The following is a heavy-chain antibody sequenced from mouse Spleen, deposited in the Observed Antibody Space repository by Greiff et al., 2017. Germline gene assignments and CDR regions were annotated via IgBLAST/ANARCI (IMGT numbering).Heavy chain of an antibody. V-gene: IGHV1-42*01. D-gene: IGHD1-1*01. CDR2: INPSTGGT. J-gene: IGHJ2*01. CDR1: GYSFTGYY. Sequence: VQLQQSGPELVKPGASVKISCKASGYSFTGYYMNWVKQSPEKSLEWIGEINPSTGGTTYNQKFKAKATLTVDKSSSTAYMQLKSLTSEDSAVYYCARFHYYGSPYFDYWGQGTTLTVSS. CDR3: ARFHYYGSPYFDY.